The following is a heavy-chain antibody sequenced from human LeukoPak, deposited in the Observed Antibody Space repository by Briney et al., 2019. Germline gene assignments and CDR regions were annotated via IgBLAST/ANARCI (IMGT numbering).Heavy chain of an antibody. D-gene: IGHD4-17*01. V-gene: IGHV3-23*01. CDR1: GFTFSKYA. Sequence: GGSLRLSCAASGFTFSKYAMSWVRQAPGKGLEWVSAISGSDGNTFYADSVKGRFTIARDNSKNTLSLQIHSLRLEDTALYYCAKDSSVPYGITDWGQGTLVTVSS. J-gene: IGHJ4*02. CDR2: ISGSDGNT. CDR3: AKDSSVPYGITD.